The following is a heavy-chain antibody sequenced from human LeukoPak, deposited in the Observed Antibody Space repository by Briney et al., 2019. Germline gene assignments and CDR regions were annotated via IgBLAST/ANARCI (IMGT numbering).Heavy chain of an antibody. D-gene: IGHD6-19*01. CDR2: INPNSGGT. J-gene: IGHJ6*03. CDR1: GYTFTGYY. Sequence: ASVKVSCKASGYTFTGYYMHWVRQAPGQGLEWMGWINPNSGGTNYAQKFQGRVTMTRDTSISTAYMELSRLRSDDTAVYYCARAASGWFYNYYYMDVWGKGTTVTISS. CDR3: ARAASGWFYNYYYMDV. V-gene: IGHV1-2*02.